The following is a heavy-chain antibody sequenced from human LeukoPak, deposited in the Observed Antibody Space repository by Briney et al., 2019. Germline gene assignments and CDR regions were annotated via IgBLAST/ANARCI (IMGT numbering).Heavy chain of an antibody. CDR2: IYYSGST. CDR1: GGSISSGGYY. J-gene: IGHJ4*02. V-gene: IGHV4-31*03. CDR3: ARFPHPRGDY. Sequence: KTSETLSLTCTVSGGSISSGGYYWSWIRQHPGKGLEWIGYIYYSGSTYYNPSLKSRVTISVDTSKNQFSLKLSSVTAADTAVYYCARFPHPRGDYWGQGTLVTVSS.